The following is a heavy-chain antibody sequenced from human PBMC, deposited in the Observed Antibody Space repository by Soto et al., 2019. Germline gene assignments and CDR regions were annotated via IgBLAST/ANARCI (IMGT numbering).Heavy chain of an antibody. D-gene: IGHD1-26*01. V-gene: IGHV3-48*02. Sequence: GGSLRLSCAASGFTFSSYSMNWVRQAPGKGLEWVSYISSSSSTIDYADSVKGRFTISRDNAKNSLYMQMNSLRDEDTAVYYGERFAGSPGTIDYWGQGKLVYVS. CDR3: ERFAGSPGTIDY. J-gene: IGHJ4*02. CDR2: ISSSSSTI. CDR1: GFTFSSYS.